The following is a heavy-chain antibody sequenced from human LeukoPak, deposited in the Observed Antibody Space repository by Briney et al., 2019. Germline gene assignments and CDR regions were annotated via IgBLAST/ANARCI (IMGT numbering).Heavy chain of an antibody. CDR2: TYYRSKWYN. J-gene: IGHJ4*02. D-gene: IGHD3-9*01. CDR1: GDSVSSNSAA. Sequence: SQTLSLTCAISGDSVSSNSAAWNWIRQSPSRGLEWLGRTYYRSKWYNDYAVPVKSRITINPDTSKNQFSLQLNSVTPEDTAVYYCAREALGDYDIYHRLAYWGQGTLVTVSS. V-gene: IGHV6-1*01. CDR3: AREALGDYDIYHRLAY.